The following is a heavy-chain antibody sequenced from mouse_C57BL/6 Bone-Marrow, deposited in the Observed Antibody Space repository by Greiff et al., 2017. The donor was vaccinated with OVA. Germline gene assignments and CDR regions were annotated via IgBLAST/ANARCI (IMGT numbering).Heavy chain of an antibody. Sequence: QVQLQQPGAELVRPGSSVKLSCKASGYTFTSYRMHWVKQRPIQGLEWIGNIDPSDSETHYNQKFKDKATLTVDKSSSTAYMQLSSLTSEDSAVYYCARVGGNEGFAYWGQGTLVTVSA. V-gene: IGHV1-52*01. J-gene: IGHJ3*01. CDR2: IDPSDSET. CDR3: ARVGGNEGFAY. CDR1: GYTFTSYR.